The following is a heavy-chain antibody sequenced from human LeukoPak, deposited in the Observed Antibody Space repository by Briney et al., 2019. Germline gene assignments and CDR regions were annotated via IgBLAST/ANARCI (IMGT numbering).Heavy chain of an antibody. CDR1: GFTLSNYA. V-gene: IGHV3-30*04. D-gene: IGHD5-18*01. Sequence: GGSLRLSCAVSGFTLSNYAMHWVRQAPGKGLEWVASISSDGNGKYYADSVKGRFTISRDISKNTLYLQMNSLGTDDTAVYYCAGRGYSYGAFDYWGQGTLVTVSS. CDR2: ISSDGNGK. CDR3: AGRGYSYGAFDY. J-gene: IGHJ4*02.